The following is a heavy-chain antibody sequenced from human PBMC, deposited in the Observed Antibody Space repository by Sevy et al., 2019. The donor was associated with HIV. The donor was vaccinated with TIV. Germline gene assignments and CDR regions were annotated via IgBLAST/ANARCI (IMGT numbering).Heavy chain of an antibody. CDR2: IIPIFGTA. D-gene: IGHD3-10*01. J-gene: IGHJ4*02. CDR1: GGIFSSYA. CDR3: ATYLHRYYYGPGSPPDY. Sequence: ASVKVSCKASGGIFSSYAISWVRQAPGQGLEWMGGIIPIFGTANYAQKFQGRVTITADESTSTAYMELSSLRSEDTAVYYCATYLHRYYYGPGSPPDYWGQGTLVTVSS. V-gene: IGHV1-69*13.